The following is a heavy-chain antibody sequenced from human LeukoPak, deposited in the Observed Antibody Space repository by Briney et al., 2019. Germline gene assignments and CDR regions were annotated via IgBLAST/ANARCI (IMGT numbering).Heavy chain of an antibody. CDR3: AKKGIAATDSFDY. D-gene: IGHD6-13*01. CDR2: ISGSGGST. CDR1: GFTFSRYD. J-gene: IGHJ4*02. V-gene: IGHV3-23*01. Sequence: GGSLRLSCAASGFTFSRYDMSWVRQAPGKGLEWVSTISGSGGSTSYADSVKGRFTISRDNSKNTLHLQMNSLRAEDTAVYYCAKKGIAATDSFDYWGQGTLVTVSS.